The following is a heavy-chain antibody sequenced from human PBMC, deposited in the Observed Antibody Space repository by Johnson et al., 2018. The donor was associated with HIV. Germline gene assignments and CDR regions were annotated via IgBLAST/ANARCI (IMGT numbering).Heavy chain of an antibody. CDR1: GFTFSSYG. D-gene: IGHD3-22*01. CDR2: ISYDGSNK. Sequence: QMLLVESGGGVVQPGRSLRLSCAASGFTFSSYGMHWVRQAPGKGLEWVAVISYDGSNKYYADSVQGRFTISRDKSENTLYLQMNSLRDEDTAVYYCAKDVGNYWPDSFDIWGQGTMVTVSS. CDR3: AKDVGNYWPDSFDI. J-gene: IGHJ3*02. V-gene: IGHV3-30*18.